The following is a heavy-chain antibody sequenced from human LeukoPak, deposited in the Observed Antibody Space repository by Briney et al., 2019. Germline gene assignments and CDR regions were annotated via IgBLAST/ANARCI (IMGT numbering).Heavy chain of an antibody. Sequence: GRSLRLSCAASGFTFSSYAMHWVRQAPGKGLEWVAVISYDGSNKYYAGSVKGRFTISRDNSKNTLYLQMNSLRAEDTAVHYCARAHSGYRRAYGMDVWGQGTTVTVSS. V-gene: IGHV3-30-3*01. J-gene: IGHJ6*02. CDR1: GFTFSSYA. CDR2: ISYDGSNK. CDR3: ARAHSGYRRAYGMDV. D-gene: IGHD5-12*01.